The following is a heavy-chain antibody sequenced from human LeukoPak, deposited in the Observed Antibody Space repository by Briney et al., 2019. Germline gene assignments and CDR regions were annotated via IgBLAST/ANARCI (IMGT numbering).Heavy chain of an antibody. CDR3: ASILRSSSGYYFDY. CDR1: GFTVSTNY. Sequence: GVSLRLSCAAPGFTVSTNYMSWVRQAPGKGLEWVSVIYSGDTTFYADSVRGKFTISRDNSKNTLYLQMNSLRAEDTAVYYCASILRSSSGYYFDYWGQGTLVTVSS. J-gene: IGHJ4*02. CDR2: IYSGDTT. V-gene: IGHV3-66*01. D-gene: IGHD3-10*01.